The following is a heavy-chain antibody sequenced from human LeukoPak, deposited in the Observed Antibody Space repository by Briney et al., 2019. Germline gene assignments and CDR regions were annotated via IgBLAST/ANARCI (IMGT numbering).Heavy chain of an antibody. D-gene: IGHD1-7*01. J-gene: IGHJ5*02. Sequence: ASVKVSCKASGGTFSSYAISWVRQAPGQGLEWMGRIIPILGIANYAQQFQGRVTIAADESTTTSYMELSRLRFEDTAVYFCARVAAGTTFMDNWFDPWGQGTLVTVSS. CDR3: ARVAAGTTFMDNWFDP. V-gene: IGHV1-69*04. CDR1: GGTFSSYA. CDR2: IIPILGIA.